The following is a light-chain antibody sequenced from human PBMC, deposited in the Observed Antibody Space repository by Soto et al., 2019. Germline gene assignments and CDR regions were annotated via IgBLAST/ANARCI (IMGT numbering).Light chain of an antibody. J-gene: IGLJ3*02. CDR3: SSYAGTDRLV. V-gene: IGLV2-8*01. CDR2: EVT. Sequence: QSVLTQPPSASGSPGQSVTISCTGTSSDVGGYNYVSWYQQHAGKAPRLMIFEVTKRPSGVPDRFSGSKSGNTASLTVSGLQTEDEADYYCSSYAGTDRLVFGGGTKLTVL. CDR1: SSDVGGYNY.